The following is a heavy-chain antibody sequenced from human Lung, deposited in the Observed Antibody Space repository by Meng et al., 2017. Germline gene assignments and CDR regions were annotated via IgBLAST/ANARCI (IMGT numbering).Heavy chain of an antibody. CDR3: ARESGYFEY. CDR2: IRGDGGSI. CDR1: GFTFRRYL. Sequence: VGAGGGLFRPGGCLRVSCAASGFTFRRYLMHWVRQAPGKGLVWVSRIRGDGGSIVYADSVKGRFTISRDNAKNTLFLQMNSLRAEDTAVYYCARESGYFEYWGQGILVTVSS. V-gene: IGHV3-74*03. J-gene: IGHJ4*02.